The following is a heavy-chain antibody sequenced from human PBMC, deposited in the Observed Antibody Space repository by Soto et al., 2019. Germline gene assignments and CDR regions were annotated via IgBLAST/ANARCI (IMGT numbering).Heavy chain of an antibody. CDR3: ARGAVYYDSSGYFSY. Sequence: SETLSLTCTVSGGSISSGGYYWSWIRQHPGKGLEWIGYIYYSGSTYYNPSLKSRVTISVDTSKNQFSLKLSSVTATDTAVYYCARGAVYYDSSGYFSYWGQGTLVTVSS. CDR1: GGSISSGGYY. V-gene: IGHV4-31*03. D-gene: IGHD3-22*01. CDR2: IYYSGST. J-gene: IGHJ4*02.